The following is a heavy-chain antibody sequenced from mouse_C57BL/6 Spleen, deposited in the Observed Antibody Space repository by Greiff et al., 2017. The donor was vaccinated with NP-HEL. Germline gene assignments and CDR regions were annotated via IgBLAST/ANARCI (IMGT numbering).Heavy chain of an antibody. J-gene: IGHJ2*01. CDR3: ARAFYYFDY. CDR2: IYPGSGYT. Sequence: VQLQQSGPELVKPGASVKISCKASGYSFTSYCIHWVKPRPGQGLEWIGWIYPGSGYTKYNEKFKGKATLTADTSSSTAYRQLSGLTAEDSAVYYCARAFYYFDYWGQGTTLTVSS. V-gene: IGHV1-66*01. CDR1: GYSFTSYC.